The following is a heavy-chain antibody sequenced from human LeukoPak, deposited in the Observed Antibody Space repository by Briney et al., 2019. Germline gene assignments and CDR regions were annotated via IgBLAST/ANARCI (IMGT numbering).Heavy chain of an antibody. CDR1: GFTFSSYW. J-gene: IGHJ4*02. CDR2: INSDGSST. CDR3: ARVHIAAAADFDY. V-gene: IGHV3-74*01. D-gene: IGHD6-13*01. Sequence: GGSLRLSCAASGFTFSSYWMNWVRQAPGKGLVWVSRINSDGSSTSYADSVKGRFTISRDNAKNTLYLQMNSLRAEDTAVYYCARVHIAAAADFDYWGQGTLVTVSS.